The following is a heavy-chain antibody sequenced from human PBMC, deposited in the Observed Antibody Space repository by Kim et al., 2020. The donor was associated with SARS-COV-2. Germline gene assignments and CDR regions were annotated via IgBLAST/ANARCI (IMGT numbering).Heavy chain of an antibody. CDR1: GGSISSSSYY. J-gene: IGHJ6*01. V-gene: IGHV4-39*01. Sequence: SETLSLTCTVSGGSISSSSYYWGWIRQPPGKGLEWIGSIYYSGSTYYNPSLKSRVTISVDTSKNQFSLKLSSVTAADTAVSYCASNSGSQADYYYYGMDV. CDR2: IYYSGST. CDR3: ASNSGSQADYYYYGMDV. D-gene: IGHD1-26*01.